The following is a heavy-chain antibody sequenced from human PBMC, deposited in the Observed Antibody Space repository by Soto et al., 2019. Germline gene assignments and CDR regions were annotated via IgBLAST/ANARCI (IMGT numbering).Heavy chain of an antibody. J-gene: IGHJ5*02. D-gene: IGHD6-19*01. V-gene: IGHV3-11*05. Sequence: GGSLRLSCEASGFKLSDYHMSWIRQARGKGLEWISYISSSGSYTTYADSVKGRFTISRDNSKNTLYLQMNNLRAEDTAVYYCAKDRDSSGWYAGGVYWFDPWGQGTLVTVSS. CDR2: ISSSGSYT. CDR1: GFKLSDYH. CDR3: AKDRDSSGWYAGGVYWFDP.